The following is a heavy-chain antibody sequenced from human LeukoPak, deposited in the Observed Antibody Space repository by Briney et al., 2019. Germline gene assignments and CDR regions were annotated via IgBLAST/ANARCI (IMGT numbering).Heavy chain of an antibody. D-gene: IGHD3-22*01. CDR2: IKEDGSEQ. V-gene: IGHV3-7*01. Sequence: GGSLRLSCAASGFTFSTYWMSWVRQAPGKGLEWVANIKEDGSEQYYVDSVKGRFTISRDSARNSLYLQMNSLRAEDTAVYYCARDYYDSSGYYYFDYWGQGTLVTVSS. CDR3: ARDYYDSSGYYYFDY. J-gene: IGHJ4*02. CDR1: GFTFSTYW.